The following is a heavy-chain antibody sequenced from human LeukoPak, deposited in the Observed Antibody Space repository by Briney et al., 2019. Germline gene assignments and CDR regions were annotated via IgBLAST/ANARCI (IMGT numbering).Heavy chain of an antibody. CDR1: GFTFSSYA. V-gene: IGHV3-23*01. D-gene: IGHD3-22*01. CDR2: ISGSGGST. J-gene: IGHJ4*02. CDR3: AKDSTMIGVVITMGAFFDY. Sequence: GGSLRLSCAASGFTFSSYAMSWVRQAPGKGLEWVSAISGSGGSTYYADSVKGRFTISRGNSKNTLYLQMNSLRAEATAVYYCAKDSTMIGVVITMGAFFDYWGQGTLVTVSS.